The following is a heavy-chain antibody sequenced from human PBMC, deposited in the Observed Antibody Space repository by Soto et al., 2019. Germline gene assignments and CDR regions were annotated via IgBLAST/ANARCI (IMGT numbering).Heavy chain of an antibody. CDR2: ILYDGSTK. CDR3: ARLKLVAGRNRFDP. D-gene: IGHD6-19*01. CDR1: GFDFSRYG. V-gene: IGHV3-33*01. Sequence: QVQLVESGGGVVQPGRSLRLSCEASGFDFSRYGMHWVRQAPGKGLEWVSVILYDGSTKYYADSVKGRFTVSRDNSRNTLYLQMNSLRDEDTAVYYCARLKLVAGRNRFDPWVQGTLVTVSS. J-gene: IGHJ5*02.